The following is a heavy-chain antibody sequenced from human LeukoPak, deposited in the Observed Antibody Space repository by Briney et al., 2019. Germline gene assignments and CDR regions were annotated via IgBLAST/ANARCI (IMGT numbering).Heavy chain of an antibody. Sequence: GGSLRLSCAASGFTFSNSAMSWVRQAPGKGLEWVSTLSGSGITTYYADSAKGRFTISRDNSKNTLYLQMNSLRAEDTAVYYCAKGIYSSGWSYFDYWGHGALVTVSS. CDR2: LSGSGITT. D-gene: IGHD6-19*01. CDR3: AKGIYSSGWSYFDY. V-gene: IGHV3-23*01. J-gene: IGHJ4*01. CDR1: GFTFSNSA.